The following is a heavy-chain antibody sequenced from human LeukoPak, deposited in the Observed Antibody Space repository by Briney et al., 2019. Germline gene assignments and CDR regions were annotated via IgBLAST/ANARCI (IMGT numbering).Heavy chain of an antibody. CDR3: ARGYSYGYFDY. Sequence: GGSLRLSWAASGXTVSSNYVSWVRQAPGRGLEWVSVIYTVGNTYYAESVKGRFTISRDNSKNTLYLQMNSLRAEDTAVYYCARGYSYGYFDYWGQGTLVTVSS. V-gene: IGHV3-53*01. CDR1: GXTVSSNY. D-gene: IGHD5-18*01. J-gene: IGHJ4*02. CDR2: IYTVGNT.